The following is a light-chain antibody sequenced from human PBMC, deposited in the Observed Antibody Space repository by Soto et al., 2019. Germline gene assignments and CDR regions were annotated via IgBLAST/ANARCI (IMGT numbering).Light chain of an antibody. J-gene: IGKJ3*01. V-gene: IGKV3-11*01. CDR3: QQRSNWPPFA. Sequence: EIVLTQSPATLSLSPGERATLSCRASQSVSSYLAWYQQKPGQAPRLLIYDASNRATGIPARVSGSGSGTDFTLTISRLEPEDFAVYYCQQRSNWPPFAFGPGTKVDIK. CDR1: QSVSSY. CDR2: DAS.